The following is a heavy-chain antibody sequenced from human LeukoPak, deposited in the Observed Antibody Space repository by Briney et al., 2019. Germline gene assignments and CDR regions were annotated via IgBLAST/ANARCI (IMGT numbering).Heavy chain of an antibody. D-gene: IGHD3-10*01. CDR1: GFTFNTYS. J-gene: IGHJ3*02. V-gene: IGHV3-21*01. Sequence: PGGSLRLSCEASGFTFNTYSMNWARQAPGKGLEWVSSIDSSSSYIYYADSVKGRFTISRDNAKNSLYLQMNSLRAEDTAVYYCARDRPMVRGVISRAFNIWGQGTMVTVSS. CDR2: IDSSSSYI. CDR3: ARDRPMVRGVISRAFNI.